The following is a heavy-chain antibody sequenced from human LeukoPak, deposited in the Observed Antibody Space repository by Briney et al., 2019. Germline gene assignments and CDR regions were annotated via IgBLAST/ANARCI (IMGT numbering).Heavy chain of an antibody. CDR1: GFTFSSYA. V-gene: IGHV3-23*01. CDR2: ISGSGGST. CDR3: AKVLGYCSSTSCYGGFDY. J-gene: IGHJ4*02. D-gene: IGHD2-2*01. Sequence: GGSLRLSCAASGFTFSSYAMSWVRQAPGKGLEWVSAISGSGGSTYYADSVKGRFTISRDNSKNTLYLQMNSLKAEDTAVYYCAKVLGYCSSTSCYGGFDYWGQGTLVTVSS.